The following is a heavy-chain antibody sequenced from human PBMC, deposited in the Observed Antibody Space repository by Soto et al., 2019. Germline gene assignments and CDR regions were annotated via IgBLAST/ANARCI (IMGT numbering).Heavy chain of an antibody. Sequence: SETLSLTCTVSGGSISSYYWGWIRQPPGKGLEWIGSIYYSGSTYYNPSLKSRVTISVDTSKNQFSLKLSSVTAADTAVYYCARHVGRGGWLAPIDYWGQGTLVTVSS. CDR1: GGSISSYY. CDR2: IYYSGST. J-gene: IGHJ4*02. CDR3: ARHVGRGGWLAPIDY. V-gene: IGHV4-39*01. D-gene: IGHD6-19*01.